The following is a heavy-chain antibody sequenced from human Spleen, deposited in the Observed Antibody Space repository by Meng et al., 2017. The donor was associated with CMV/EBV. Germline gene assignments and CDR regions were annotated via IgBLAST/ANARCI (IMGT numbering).Heavy chain of an antibody. Sequence: GGSLKISCVASGFTFSSYAVSWVRQAPGKGLEWVSSISGSGDNTYYADSVKGRFTISRDNAKNSLYLQMNGLRAEDTAVYYCSRTLRYPNALDIWGQGTMVTVSS. D-gene: IGHD1-1*01. J-gene: IGHJ3*02. CDR3: SRTLRYPNALDI. CDR1: GFTFSSYA. V-gene: IGHV3-23*01. CDR2: ISGSGDNT.